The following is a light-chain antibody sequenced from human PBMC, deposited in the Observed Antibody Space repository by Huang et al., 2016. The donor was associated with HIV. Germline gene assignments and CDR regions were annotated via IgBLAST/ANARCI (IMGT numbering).Light chain of an antibody. V-gene: IGKV3-11*01. Sequence: IVLTQSPATLSWYPGERVTLSCRASQSVGNYIAWYQQHPGQSPKLLIYDTFTRATGTPVRFSGSGSGTDFTLTISSLESEDFAVYYCQQRSSGVTFGGGTKV. CDR3: QQRSSGVT. CDR2: DTF. CDR1: QSVGNY. J-gene: IGKJ4*01.